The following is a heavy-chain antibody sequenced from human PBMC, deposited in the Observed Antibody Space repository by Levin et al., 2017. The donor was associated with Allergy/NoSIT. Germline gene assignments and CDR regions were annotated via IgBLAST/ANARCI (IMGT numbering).Heavy chain of an antibody. D-gene: IGHD4-17*01. CDR3: AKEPPASTVTTTGMKPRYDYYGMDV. Sequence: GGSLRLSCAASGFTFSSYGMHWVRQAPGKGLEWVAVISYDGSNKYYADSVKGRFTISRDNSKNTLYLQMNSLRAEDTAVYYCAKEPPASTVTTTGMKPRYDYYGMDVWGQGTTVTVSS. CDR2: ISYDGSNK. J-gene: IGHJ6*02. CDR1: GFTFSSYG. V-gene: IGHV3-30*18.